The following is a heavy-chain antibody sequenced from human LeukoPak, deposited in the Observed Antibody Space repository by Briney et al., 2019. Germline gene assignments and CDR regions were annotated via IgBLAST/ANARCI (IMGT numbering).Heavy chain of an antibody. J-gene: IGHJ4*02. CDR3: ARDVLYYYDSSGYYGY. D-gene: IGHD3-22*01. CDR2: IKQDGSEK. CDR1: GFTFSSYW. V-gene: IGHV3-7*01. Sequence: PGGSLRLSCAASGFTFSSYWMSWVRQAPGKGLEWVANIKQDGSEKYYVDSVKGRFTISRDNAKNSLYLQMNSLRAEDTAVYYCARDVLYYYDSSGYYGYWGQGTLVTVSS.